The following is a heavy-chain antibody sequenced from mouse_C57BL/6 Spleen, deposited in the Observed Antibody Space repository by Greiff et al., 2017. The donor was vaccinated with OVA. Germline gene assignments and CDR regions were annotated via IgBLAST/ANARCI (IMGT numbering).Heavy chain of an antibody. D-gene: IGHD3-2*02. CDR1: GFTFTSYA. CDR3: ARDQGYYYAMDY. Sequence: EVNVVESGGGLVKPGGSLKLSSAASGFTFTSYAMSWVRQTPEKRLEWVATISDGGSYTYYTDNVKGRFTIYRDYTKNNLYMKKSHLKYEDTTKYYCARDQGYYYAMDYWGQGTSVTVSS. V-gene: IGHV5-4*01. CDR2: ISDGGSYT. J-gene: IGHJ4*01.